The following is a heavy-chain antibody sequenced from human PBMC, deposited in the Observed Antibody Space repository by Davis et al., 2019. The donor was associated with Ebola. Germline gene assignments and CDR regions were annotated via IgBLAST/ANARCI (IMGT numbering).Heavy chain of an antibody. V-gene: IGHV1-69*02. CDR2: IIPILGIA. D-gene: IGHD3-10*01. CDR3: ARPPPGELFLDYYYGMDV. J-gene: IGHJ6*04. Sequence: AASVKVSCKASGGTFSSYTISWVRQAPGQGLEWMGRIIPILGIANYAQKFQGRVTITADKSTSTAYMELSSLRAEDTAVYYCARPPPGELFLDYYYGMDVWGKGTTVTVSS. CDR1: GGTFSSYT.